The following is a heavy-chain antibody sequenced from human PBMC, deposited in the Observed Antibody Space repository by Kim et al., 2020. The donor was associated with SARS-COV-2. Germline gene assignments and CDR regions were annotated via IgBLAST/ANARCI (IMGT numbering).Heavy chain of an antibody. D-gene: IGHD3-22*01. CDR3: ATYYYDSSGYYYFGY. V-gene: IGHV1-8*01. J-gene: IGHJ4*02. Sequence: QKFQGRVTMTRNTSISTAYMELSSLRSEDTAVYYCATYYYDSSGYYYFGYWGQGTLVTVSS.